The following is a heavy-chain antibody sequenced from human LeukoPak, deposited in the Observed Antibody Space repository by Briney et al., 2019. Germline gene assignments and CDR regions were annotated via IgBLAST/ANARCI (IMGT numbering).Heavy chain of an antibody. V-gene: IGHV5-10-1*01. CDR2: IDPSDSYT. D-gene: IGHD6-13*01. CDR3: ARHDPIAAALLDY. CDR1: GYSFTSYW. Sequence: GESLKISCKGSGYSFTSYWISWVRQMPGKGLEWMGRIDPSDSYTSYSPSFQGHVTTSADKSISTAYVQWSSLKASDTAMYYCARHDPIAAALLDYWGQGTLVTVSS. J-gene: IGHJ4*02.